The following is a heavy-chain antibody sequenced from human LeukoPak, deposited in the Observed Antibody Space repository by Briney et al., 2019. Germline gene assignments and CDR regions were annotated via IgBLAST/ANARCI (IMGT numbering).Heavy chain of an antibody. D-gene: IGHD5-18*01. Sequence: SETLSLTCTVSGGSISSYYWSWIRQPPGKGLEYIGYIYYSGSANYNPSLKSRVTISVDTSKNQFSLKLSSVTAADTAVYYCARTEESGYSYGYFGYYYYMDVWGKGTTVTVSS. V-gene: IGHV4-59*01. CDR3: ARTEESGYSYGYFGYYYYMDV. J-gene: IGHJ6*03. CDR1: GGSISSYY. CDR2: IYYSGSA.